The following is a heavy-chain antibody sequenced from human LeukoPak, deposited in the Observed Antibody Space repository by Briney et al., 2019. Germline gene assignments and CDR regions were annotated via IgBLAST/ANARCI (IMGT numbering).Heavy chain of an antibody. J-gene: IGHJ4*02. D-gene: IGHD3-22*01. Sequence: SETLSLTCTVSRGSISTSNHYWGWIRQPPGKGLEWIGSAHSSGSTYYNPSLKSRVTISADRTNNQLSLKLSSVTAADTALYYCARGLDDSSGYYYDYWGQGTLVTVSS. V-gene: IGHV4-39*07. CDR2: AHSSGST. CDR1: RGSISTSNHY. CDR3: ARGLDDSSGYYYDY.